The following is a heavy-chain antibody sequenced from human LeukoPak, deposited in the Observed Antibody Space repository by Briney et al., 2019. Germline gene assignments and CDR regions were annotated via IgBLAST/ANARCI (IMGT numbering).Heavy chain of an antibody. V-gene: IGHV4-59*01. Sequence: SETLSLTCSVSGGSISNSHWAWIRQPPGKGLESIGYIYYSGSTNYNPSLKSRVTISIDTSKNQFSLRLSSVTAADTAVYYCARVPRSRSSTGWSDYGGQGTLVTVSS. J-gene: IGHJ4*02. CDR3: ARVPRSRSSTGWSDY. CDR2: IYYSGST. CDR1: GGSISNSH. D-gene: IGHD6-19*01.